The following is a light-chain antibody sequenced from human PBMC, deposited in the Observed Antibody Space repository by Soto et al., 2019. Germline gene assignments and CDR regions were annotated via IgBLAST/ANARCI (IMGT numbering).Light chain of an antibody. J-gene: IGLJ1*01. V-gene: IGLV1-51*02. CDR1: SSNIGHNY. CDR3: GTWDSSLSAAV. CDR2: ENN. Sequence: QSVLPQPPSVSAAPGQKVTLSCSGSSSNIGHNYVSWYQQLPGTAPKLLIYENNKRPSGIPDRFSGSKSGTSATLGITGLQTGDEADYYCGTWDSSLSAAVFGTGTKRTVL.